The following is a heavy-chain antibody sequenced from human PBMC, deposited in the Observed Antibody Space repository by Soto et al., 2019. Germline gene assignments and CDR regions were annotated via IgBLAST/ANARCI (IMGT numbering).Heavy chain of an antibody. CDR3: ARDLMVYGPGV. J-gene: IGHJ6*04. D-gene: IGHD2-8*01. V-gene: IGHV3-48*01. CDR2: ISSSSSTI. Sequence: AGGSLRLSCAASGFTFSSYSMNWVRQAPGKGLEWVSYISSSSSTIYYADSVKGRFTISRDNAKNSLYLQMNSLRAEDTAVYYCARDLMVYGPGVWGKGTTVTVSS. CDR1: GFTFSSYS.